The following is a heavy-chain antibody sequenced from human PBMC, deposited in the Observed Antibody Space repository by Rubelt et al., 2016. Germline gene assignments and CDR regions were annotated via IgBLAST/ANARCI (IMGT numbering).Heavy chain of an antibody. D-gene: IGHD2-8*01. CDR3: ARDRNLFWYYY. CDR2: IYFSGSS. V-gene: IGHV4-39*07. Sequence: QVHLQQWGAGLLKPSATLSLSCAVYGGSISSSSYYWGWIRPPPGKGLKWLARIYFSGSSYYNPSLKSRVALSVDTSKNTFSLNLSSVTAAETAVYYCARDRNLFWYYYWGQGTLVTVSS. J-gene: IGHJ4*02. CDR1: GGSISSSSYY.